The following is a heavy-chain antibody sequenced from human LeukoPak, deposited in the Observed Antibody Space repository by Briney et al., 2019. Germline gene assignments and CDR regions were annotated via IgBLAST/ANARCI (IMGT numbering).Heavy chain of an antibody. Sequence: GGSLRLSCAASGFTFSSYAMSWVRQAPGKGLEWVSAISGSGGSTYYADSVKGRFTISRDNSKNTLYLRMNSLRAEDTAVYYCAKRGFPTGYYYYGMDVWGQGTTVTVSS. V-gene: IGHV3-23*01. J-gene: IGHJ6*02. D-gene: IGHD1-1*01. CDR2: ISGSGGST. CDR1: GFTFSSYA. CDR3: AKRGFPTGYYYYGMDV.